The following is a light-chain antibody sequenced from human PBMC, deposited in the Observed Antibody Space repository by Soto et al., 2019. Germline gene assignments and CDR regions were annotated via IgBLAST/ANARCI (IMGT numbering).Light chain of an antibody. CDR3: AAWDDSLHGYV. CDR1: SCNIGSST. Sequence: QSVTTQPPAASGTPGQRVTISCSGSSCNIGSSTVNWYEQLPGTAPQILIYSNNQRPSEVQDRFSLSKCGTSASLAISGLQSEDEADYYCAAWDDSLHGYVFATGTKVTVL. CDR2: SNN. J-gene: IGLJ1*01. V-gene: IGLV1-44*01.